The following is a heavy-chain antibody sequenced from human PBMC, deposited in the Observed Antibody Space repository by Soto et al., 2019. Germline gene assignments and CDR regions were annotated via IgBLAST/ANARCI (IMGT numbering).Heavy chain of an antibody. D-gene: IGHD6-13*01. V-gene: IGHV3-23*01. CDR1: GFTFSSYA. CDR3: AKDPPRKKQLAPLEWFDP. Sequence: PGGSLRLSCAASGFTFSSYAMSWVRQAPGKGLEWVSAISGSGGSTYYADSVKGRFTISRDNSKNTLYLQMNSLRAEDTAVYYCAKDPPRKKQLAPLEWFDPWGQGTLVTVS. CDR2: ISGSGGST. J-gene: IGHJ5*02.